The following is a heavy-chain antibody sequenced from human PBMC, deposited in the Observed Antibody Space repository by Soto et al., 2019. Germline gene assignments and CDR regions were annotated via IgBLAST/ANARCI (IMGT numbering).Heavy chain of an antibody. Sequence: QVQLQQWGAGLLKPSETLSLTCAVYGGSFSGYYWSWIRQPPGKGLEWIGEINHSGSTNYNPSLKSRVTISVDTSKTQFALKLSSVTAADTAVYYCARAREGNDAFDIWCQGTMVTVSS. CDR2: INHSGST. CDR1: GGSFSGYY. V-gene: IGHV4-34*01. J-gene: IGHJ3*02. CDR3: ARAREGNDAFDI. D-gene: IGHD1-26*01.